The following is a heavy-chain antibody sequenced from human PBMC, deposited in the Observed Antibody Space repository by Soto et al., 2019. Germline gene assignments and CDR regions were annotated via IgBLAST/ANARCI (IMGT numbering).Heavy chain of an antibody. J-gene: IGHJ5*02. V-gene: IGHV3-73*01. Sequence: SLGSLRLSCAASGFTFSGSAMHWVRQASGKGLEWVGRIRSKANSYATAYAASVKGRFTIYRDDSKDTAYLQMNSLKTEDTAVYYCTRHVKNYYDSSGYYYGNNWFDPWGQGTLVTVSS. CDR2: IRSKANSYAT. CDR3: TRHVKNYYDSSGYYYGNNWFDP. CDR1: GFTFSGSA. D-gene: IGHD3-22*01.